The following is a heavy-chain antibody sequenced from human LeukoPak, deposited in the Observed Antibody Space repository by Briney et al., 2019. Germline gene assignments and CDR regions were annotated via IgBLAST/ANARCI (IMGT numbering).Heavy chain of an antibody. J-gene: IGHJ4*02. D-gene: IGHD6-13*01. CDR2: IYTSGST. V-gene: IGHV4-4*07. CDR1: GGSISSNY. CDR3: ARGRGSSWYYFDS. Sequence: SETLSLTCTVSGGSISSNYWSWIRQPAGKGLEWIGRIYTSGSTNYNPSLKSRVTMSVDTSKNQFSLNLSSVTAADTAVYYCARGRGSSWYYFDSWGQGTLVTVSS.